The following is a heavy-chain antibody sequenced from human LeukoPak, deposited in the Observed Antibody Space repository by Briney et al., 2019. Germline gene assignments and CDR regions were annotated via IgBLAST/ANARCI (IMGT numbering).Heavy chain of an antibody. Sequence: SETLSLTCTVSGGSISSYYWSWIRQPAGKGLEWIGRIYTSGSTNYNPSLKSRVTMSVDPSKNQFSLKLSSVTAADTAVYYCASYYYDSSGLREDYFDYWGQGTLVTVSS. J-gene: IGHJ4*02. CDR1: GGSISSYY. CDR2: IYTSGST. D-gene: IGHD3-22*01. CDR3: ASYYYDSSGLREDYFDY. V-gene: IGHV4-4*07.